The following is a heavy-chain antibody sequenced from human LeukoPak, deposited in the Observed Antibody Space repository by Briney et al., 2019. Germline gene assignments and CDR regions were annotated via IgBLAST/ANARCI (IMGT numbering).Heavy chain of an antibody. CDR1: GGSISSSSYY. CDR2: IYYSGST. Sequence: PSETLSLTCTVSGGSISSSSYYWGWIRQPPGKGLEWIGSIYYSGSTYYNPSLKSRVTISVDTSKNQFPLKLSSVTAADTAVYYCARAQDIVVVPAAVFYYYGMDVWGQGTTVTVSS. D-gene: IGHD2-2*01. CDR3: ARAQDIVVVPAAVFYYYGMDV. J-gene: IGHJ6*02. V-gene: IGHV4-39*01.